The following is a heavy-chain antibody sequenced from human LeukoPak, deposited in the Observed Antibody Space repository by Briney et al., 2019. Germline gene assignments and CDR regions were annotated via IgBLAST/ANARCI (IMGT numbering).Heavy chain of an antibody. V-gene: IGHV3-30*09. CDR3: ARDRLLITVAGTVDQ. Sequence: GMSLRLSCAASGFTFSSYPMHWVRQAPGKGLEWVAVISYDGTNKWYADSVQGRFAISRDNSKNTLYLQMNSLRPEDTAVYYCARDRLLITVAGTVDQWGRGTLVTVSS. D-gene: IGHD6-19*01. CDR2: ISYDGTNK. CDR1: GFTFSSYP. J-gene: IGHJ4*02.